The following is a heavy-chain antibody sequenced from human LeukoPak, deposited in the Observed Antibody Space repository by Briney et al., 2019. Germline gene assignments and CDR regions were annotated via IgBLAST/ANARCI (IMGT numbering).Heavy chain of an antibody. Sequence: ASVKVSCKASGGTFSSYAISWVRQAPGQGLEWMGGIIPIFGTANYAQKFQDRVTITADESTSTAYMELSSLRSEDTAVYYCARDLYYCSGGSCYSDYFDYWGQGTLVTVSS. CDR2: IIPIFGTA. J-gene: IGHJ4*02. CDR1: GGTFSSYA. CDR3: ARDLYYCSGGSCYSDYFDY. V-gene: IGHV1-69*01. D-gene: IGHD2-15*01.